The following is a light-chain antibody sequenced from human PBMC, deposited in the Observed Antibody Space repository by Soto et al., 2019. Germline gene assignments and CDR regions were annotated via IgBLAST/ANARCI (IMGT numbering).Light chain of an antibody. CDR3: QQPTYWQVP. CDR2: AAS. V-gene: IGKV1-39*01. Sequence: QINQSPSSLSASVGDRVTITCRASQSISSYLNWYQQKPGKAPKLLIYAASSLQSGVPSRFSGSGSGTDVTLTISSLEPDDFAVYCCQQPTYWQVPFAQGA. J-gene: IGKJ5*01. CDR1: QSISSY.